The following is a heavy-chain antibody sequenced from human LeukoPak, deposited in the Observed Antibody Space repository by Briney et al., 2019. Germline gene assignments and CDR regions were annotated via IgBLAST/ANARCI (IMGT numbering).Heavy chain of an antibody. CDR3: ARHATVTPFDY. CDR2: INHSGST. D-gene: IGHD4-17*01. V-gene: IGHV4-34*01. Sequence: SETLSLICAVYGGSFSGYYWSWIRQPPGKGLEWIGEINHSGSTNYNPSLKSRVTISVDTSKNQFSLKLSSVTAADTAVYYCARHATVTPFDYWGQGTLVTVSS. CDR1: GGSFSGYY. J-gene: IGHJ4*02.